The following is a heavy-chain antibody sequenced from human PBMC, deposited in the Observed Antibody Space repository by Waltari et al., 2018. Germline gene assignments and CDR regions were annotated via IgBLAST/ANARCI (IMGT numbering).Heavy chain of an antibody. CDR2: ISPSFGTA. D-gene: IGHD2-2*01. V-gene: IGHV1-69*12. CDR3: ARWGVPAAIGWFDP. J-gene: IGHJ5*02. CDR1: GGTFSSYA. Sequence: QVQLVQSGAEVKKPGSSVKVSCKASGGTFSSYAISWVRQAPGQGLEWMGGISPSFGTANYAQKFQGRVTSTADESTSTAYMELSSLRSEDTAVYYCARWGVPAAIGWFDPWGQGTLVTVSS.